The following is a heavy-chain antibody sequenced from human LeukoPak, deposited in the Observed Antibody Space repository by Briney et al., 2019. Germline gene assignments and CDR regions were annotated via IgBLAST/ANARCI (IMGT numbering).Heavy chain of an antibody. Sequence: GGSLRLSCAVSGFAFGSEAMSWVRQSPARGLEWVASISPGGGTTYYADYVKGRFTISRDNSKNSLFVQMNSLRAEDTAVYFCAKGNDFWSGYSYYYYYMDVWGIGTTVTVSS. CDR3: AKGNDFWSGYSYYYYYMDV. J-gene: IGHJ6*03. D-gene: IGHD3-3*01. V-gene: IGHV3-23*01. CDR1: GFAFGSEA. CDR2: ISPGGGTT.